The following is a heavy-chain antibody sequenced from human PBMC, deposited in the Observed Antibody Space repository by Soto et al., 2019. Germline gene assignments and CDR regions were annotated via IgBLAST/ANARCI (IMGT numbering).Heavy chain of an antibody. CDR3: ARGGSGWNNPFDY. V-gene: IGHV1-18*01. J-gene: IGHJ4*02. D-gene: IGHD6-19*01. CDR2: ISVYNGNT. Sequence: QVQLVQSGAEVKKPGASVKVSCKASGYTFISHDISWVRQAPGQGLVWMGWISVYNGNTNYAQKFQGRVTMTPDTSTNIAYMELRSLRSDDTAVYYCARGGSGWNNPFDYWGQGTLVTVSS. CDR1: GYTFISHD.